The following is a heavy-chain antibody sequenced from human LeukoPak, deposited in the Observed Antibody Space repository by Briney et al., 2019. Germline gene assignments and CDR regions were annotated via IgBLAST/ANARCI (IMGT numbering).Heavy chain of an antibody. D-gene: IGHD6-19*01. CDR3: AIAIAVAGTFDY. CDR1: GFTFSSYG. CDR2: ISGSGGST. Sequence: ASVKVSCKASGFTFSSYGMSWVRQAPGKGLEWVSAISGSGGSTYYADSVKGRFTISRDNSKNTLYLQMNSLRAEDTAVYYCAIAIAVAGTFDYWGQGTLVTVSS. V-gene: IGHV3-23*01. J-gene: IGHJ4*02.